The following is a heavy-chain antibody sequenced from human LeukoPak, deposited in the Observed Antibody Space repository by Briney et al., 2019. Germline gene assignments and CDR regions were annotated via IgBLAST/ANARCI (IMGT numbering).Heavy chain of an antibody. CDR3: ARTRDPPTYYYFYMDV. D-gene: IGHD1-1*01. Sequence: GGALRLSCAAPGFTLNNYSMNWVRQAPGKGREWVSYISTSSSTRYYADSVKGRFTISRDNAMNSLYLQMNSLRAEDTAVYYCARTRDPPTYYYFYMDVWGKGTTVTVSS. V-gene: IGHV3-48*04. CDR1: GFTLNNYS. CDR2: ISTSSSTR. J-gene: IGHJ6*03.